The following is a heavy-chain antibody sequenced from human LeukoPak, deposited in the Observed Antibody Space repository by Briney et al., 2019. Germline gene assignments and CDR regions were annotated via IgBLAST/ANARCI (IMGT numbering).Heavy chain of an antibody. CDR3: ARDVLHGMDV. CDR2: IKQDGSEK. CDR1: GFTFSRYW. V-gene: IGHV3-7*01. Sequence: GGSLRLSCAASGFTFSRYWMSWVRQAPGKGLEWVANIKQDGSEKYYVDSVKGRFTISRDNAKNSLYLQMNSLRAEDTAVYYCARDVLHGMDVWGQGTTVTVSS. J-gene: IGHJ6*02.